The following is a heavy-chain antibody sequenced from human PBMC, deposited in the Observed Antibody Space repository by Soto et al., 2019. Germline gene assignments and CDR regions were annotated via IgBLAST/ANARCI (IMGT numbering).Heavy chain of an antibody. D-gene: IGHD3-3*02. CDR1: GVSITSYY. J-gene: IGHJ4*02. V-gene: IGHV4-59*01. Sequence: QVQLQESGLGLVKPSETLSLTCTVSGVSITSYYWSWIRQPPGKGLEWIGYIYYSGSSNYNPSLKSRVTISVDTSKNQFSLNLSSVTAADTAVYYCARDPPIPSSNWGQGTLVTVSS. CDR3: ARDPPIPSSN. CDR2: IYYSGSS.